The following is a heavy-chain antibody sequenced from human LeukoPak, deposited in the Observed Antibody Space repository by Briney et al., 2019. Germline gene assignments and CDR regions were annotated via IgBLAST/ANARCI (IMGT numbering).Heavy chain of an antibody. V-gene: IGHV3-30*02. CDR1: GFTFSSYG. D-gene: IGHD3-3*01. CDR3: AKDGTTYYDFWSGSKTYSWFDP. CDR2: IRYDGSNK. J-gene: IGHJ5*02. Sequence: PGGSLRLSCAASGFTFSSYGMHWVRQAPGKGLEWVAFIRYDGSNKYYADSVKGRFTISRDNSKNTLYLQMNSLRAEDTAVYYCAKDGTTYYDFWSGSKTYSWFDPWGQGTLVTVSS.